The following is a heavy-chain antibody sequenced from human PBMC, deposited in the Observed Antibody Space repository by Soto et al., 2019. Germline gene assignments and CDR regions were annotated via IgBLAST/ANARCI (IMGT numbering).Heavy chain of an antibody. Sequence: GESLKISCKGSGYSFTSYWISWVRQMPGKGLERMGRIDPSDSYTNYSPSFQGHVTISADKSISTAYLQWSSLKASDTAMYYCASHRDYYGSGSYEYGMDVWGQGTTVTVSS. CDR2: IDPSDSYT. J-gene: IGHJ6*02. CDR3: ASHRDYYGSGSYEYGMDV. V-gene: IGHV5-10-1*01. D-gene: IGHD3-10*01. CDR1: GYSFTSYW.